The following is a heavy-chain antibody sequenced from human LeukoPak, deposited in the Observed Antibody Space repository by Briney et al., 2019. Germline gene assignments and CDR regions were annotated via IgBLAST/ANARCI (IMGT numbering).Heavy chain of an antibody. CDR2: INPHNGNT. Sequence: GASVKVSCKASGYTFTTYGISWVRQAPGQGLEWMAWINPHNGNTNFAQKLQGRVTMTTDTSTSTAYMELRSLRSDDTAVYYCARGKYYYDSSGYYRYYFDYWGQGTLVTVSS. D-gene: IGHD3-22*01. CDR1: GYTFTTYG. V-gene: IGHV1-18*01. J-gene: IGHJ4*02. CDR3: ARGKYYYDSSGYYRYYFDY.